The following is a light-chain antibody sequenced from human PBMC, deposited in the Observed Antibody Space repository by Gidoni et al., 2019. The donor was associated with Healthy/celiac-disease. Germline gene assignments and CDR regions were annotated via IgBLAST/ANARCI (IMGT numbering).Light chain of an antibody. CDR1: QSVSSSY. Sequence: EIVLTQSPATLSLSPGERATLSCRASQSVSSSYLAWYQQQPGQAPRLLIYGASSRATGIPDRFSGRGSGTDFTLTISRLEPEYCAVYYCQQYGSSPPWTFGQGTKVEIK. V-gene: IGKV3-20*01. CDR2: GAS. J-gene: IGKJ1*01. CDR3: QQYGSSPPWT.